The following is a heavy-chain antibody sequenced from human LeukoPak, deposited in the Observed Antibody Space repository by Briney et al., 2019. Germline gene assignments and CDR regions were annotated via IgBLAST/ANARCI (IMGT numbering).Heavy chain of an antibody. CDR2: IVTNNGAT. V-gene: IGHV1-2*02. Sequence: ASVKVSCKASGYTFTDYYMHWVRQAPGQGLAWMGWIVTNNGATNYAQNFKGRVTMTRDTSVSTGYVEVSGLRSDDTAVYYCARGGPHHGFDIWAQGTMVTVSS. J-gene: IGHJ3*02. CDR1: GYTFTDYY. CDR3: ARGGPHHGFDI.